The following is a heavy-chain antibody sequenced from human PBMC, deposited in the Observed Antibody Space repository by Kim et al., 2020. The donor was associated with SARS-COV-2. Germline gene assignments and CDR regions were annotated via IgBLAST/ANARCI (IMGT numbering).Heavy chain of an antibody. J-gene: IGHJ4*02. Sequence: GGSLRLSCTASGFTFGDYAMSWVRQAPGKGLEWVGFIRSKAYGGTTEYAASVKGRFTISRDDSKSIAYLQMNSLKTEDTAVYYCTRGLSYYDSSGYIPRDYWGQGTLVTVSS. D-gene: IGHD3-22*01. CDR1: GFTFGDYA. CDR3: TRGLSYYDSSGYIPRDY. CDR2: IRSKAYGGTT. V-gene: IGHV3-49*04.